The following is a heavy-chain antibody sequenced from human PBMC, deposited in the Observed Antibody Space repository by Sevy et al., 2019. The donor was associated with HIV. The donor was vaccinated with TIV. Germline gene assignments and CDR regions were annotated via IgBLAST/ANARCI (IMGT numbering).Heavy chain of an antibody. CDR3: VRGSPSGSEILQGSSNADNWYFDL. D-gene: IGHD3-10*01. V-gene: IGHV3-13*01. CDR1: GFSFGDYD. CDR2: IGTAGDT. J-gene: IGHJ2*01. Sequence: GGSLRLSCAASGFSFGDYDMHWVRQLSGKGLEWVSSIGTAGDTYYLGSVEGRFTISRENATNSAYLQMRSLRAGDTATYYCVRGSPSGSEILQGSSNADNWYFDLWGRGTLVTVSS.